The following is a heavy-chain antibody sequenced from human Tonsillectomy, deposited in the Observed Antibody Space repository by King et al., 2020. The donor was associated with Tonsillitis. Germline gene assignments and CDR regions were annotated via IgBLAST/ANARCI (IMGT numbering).Heavy chain of an antibody. Sequence: EQLVQSGAEVKKPGSSVKVSCKASGGTFSSYALSWVRQAPGQGPEWMGGIIPMFGTPSYPQKFQGRVTISADESTSTAYVQLSSLRSEDTAVYYCARGGYGDYAYFDYWGQGTLVTVSS. J-gene: IGHJ4*02. D-gene: IGHD4-17*01. CDR2: IIPMFGTP. CDR1: GGTFSSYA. V-gene: IGHV1-69*01. CDR3: ARGGYGDYAYFDY.